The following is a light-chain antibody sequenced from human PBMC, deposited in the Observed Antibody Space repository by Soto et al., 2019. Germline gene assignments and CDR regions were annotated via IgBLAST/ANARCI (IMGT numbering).Light chain of an antibody. J-gene: IGKJ1*01. V-gene: IGKV1-5*03. CDR3: QQYNRYRT. CDR1: QNINRW. CDR2: EAS. Sequence: DMQMTQSPSTLSASVGDRVTITCRASQNINRWLAWYQHKPGKAPALLIYEASSLESGVPSRFSGSGFGTEFTLTISSLQPDDFATYYCQQYNRYRTFGQGTKV.